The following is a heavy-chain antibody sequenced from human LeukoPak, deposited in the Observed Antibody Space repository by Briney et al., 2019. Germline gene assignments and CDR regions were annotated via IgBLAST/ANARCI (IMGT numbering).Heavy chain of an antibody. D-gene: IGHD1-26*01. V-gene: IGHV3-30-3*01. CDR3: ARVLGATSLLQVDY. CDR2: ISYDGSNK. Sequence: GGSLRLSCAASGFTFSSYDMHWVRQAPGKGLEWVAVISYDGSNKYYADSVKGRFTISRDNSKNTLYLQMNSLRAEDTAVYYCARVLGATSLLQVDYWGQGTLVTVSS. CDR1: GFTFSSYD. J-gene: IGHJ4*02.